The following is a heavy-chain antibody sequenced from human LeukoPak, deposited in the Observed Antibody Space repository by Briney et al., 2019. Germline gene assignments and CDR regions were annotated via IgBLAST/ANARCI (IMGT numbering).Heavy chain of an antibody. D-gene: IGHD3-22*01. J-gene: IGHJ4*02. CDR3: ASYYDSSGYFQPGLDY. Sequence: GGSLRLSCAASGFTFSSYRMNWVRQAPGKGLEWVSSISSSSSYIYYADSVKGRFTISRDNAKNSLYLQMNSLRAEDTAVYYCASYYDSSGYFQPGLDYWGQGTLVTVSS. CDR2: ISSSSSYI. V-gene: IGHV3-21*01. CDR1: GFTFSSYR.